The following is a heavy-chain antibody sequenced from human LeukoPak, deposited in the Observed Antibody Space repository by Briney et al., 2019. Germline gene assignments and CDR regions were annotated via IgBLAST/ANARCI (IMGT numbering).Heavy chain of an antibody. V-gene: IGHV3-23*01. D-gene: IGHD3-10*01. CDR1: GFTFSSYA. CDR3: AKDLHGSGSYYNNHFDY. J-gene: IGHJ4*02. CDR2: ISGSGGST. Sequence: GGSLRLSCAASGFTFSSYAMSWVRQAPGKGLEWVSAISGSGGSTYYADSVKGRFTISRDNSKNTLYLQMNSLRAEDTAVYYCAKDLHGSGSYYNNHFDYWGQGTLVTVSS.